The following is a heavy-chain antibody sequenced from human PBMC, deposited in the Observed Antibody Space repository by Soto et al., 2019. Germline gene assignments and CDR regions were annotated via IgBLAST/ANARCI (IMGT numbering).Heavy chain of an antibody. D-gene: IGHD1-1*01. V-gene: IGHV1-46*01. CDR3: ARDGVQLWPRYYFDY. CDR1: GYSFSNYS. J-gene: IGHJ4*02. Sequence: VQLVQSGAEVKKPGASVQVSCKTSGYSFSNYSMHWVRQVPGQGLEWMGKINPNGGSTSLAQKFKDAVTLTRDTSTNTVYMELSSLTSEDTAVYYCARDGVQLWPRYYFDYWGLGTLVTVSS. CDR2: INPNGGST.